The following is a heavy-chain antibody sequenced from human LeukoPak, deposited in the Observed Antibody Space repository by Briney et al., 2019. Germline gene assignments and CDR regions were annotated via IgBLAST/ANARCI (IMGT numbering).Heavy chain of an antibody. CDR3: ARHQKLLWFGELSLDY. D-gene: IGHD3-10*01. V-gene: IGHV4-34*01. CDR2: INHSGST. Sequence: SEALSLTCAVYGGSFSGYYWSWIRQPPGKGLEWIGEINHSGSTNYNPSLKSRVTISVDTSKNQFSLKLSSVTAADTAVYYCARHQKLLWFGELSLDYWGQGTLVTVSS. J-gene: IGHJ4*02. CDR1: GGSFSGYY.